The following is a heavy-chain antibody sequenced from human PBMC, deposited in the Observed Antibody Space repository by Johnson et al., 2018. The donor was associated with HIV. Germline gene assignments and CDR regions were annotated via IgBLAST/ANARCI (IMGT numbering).Heavy chain of an antibody. CDR2: IYSGGST. CDR3: ARWGVVTPHAFDI. CDR1: GFTVSSNY. J-gene: IGHJ3*02. Sequence: VQLVESGGGLIQPGGSPRLSCAASGFTVSSNYMSWVRQAPGKGLEWVLVIYSGGSTYYADSVKGRFTISRDKSKNTLYLQMNSLRAEDTAVYYCARWGVVTPHAFDIWGQGTMVTVSS. D-gene: IGHD4-23*01. V-gene: IGHV3-66*02.